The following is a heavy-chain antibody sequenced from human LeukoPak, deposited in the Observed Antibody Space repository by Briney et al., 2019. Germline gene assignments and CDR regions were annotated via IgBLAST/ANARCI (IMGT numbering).Heavy chain of an antibody. D-gene: IGHD6-13*01. Sequence: GGSLRLSCAASGFTFSSYWMSWVRQAPGKGLEWVANIKQDGSEKYYVDSVKGRFTISRDNAKNSLYLQMNSLRAEDTAVYYCARFFEYSSSWGSESFDYWGQGTLVTVSS. CDR2: IKQDGSEK. CDR1: GFTFSSYW. CDR3: ARFFEYSSSWGSESFDY. V-gene: IGHV3-7*01. J-gene: IGHJ4*02.